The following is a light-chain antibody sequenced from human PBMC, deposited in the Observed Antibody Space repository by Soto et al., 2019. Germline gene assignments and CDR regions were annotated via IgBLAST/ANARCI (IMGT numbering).Light chain of an antibody. CDR3: IQFSHFPRT. CDR1: QSLVYSDGNTY. J-gene: IGKJ1*01. CDR2: QVS. V-gene: IGKV2-24*01. Sequence: VLTQTPLSSPVTLGQPASISCRSSQSLVYSDGNTYLSWLQQRPGQPPRLLIYQVSNRFSGVPDRFSGSGAGTDCTLKISRVEAEDVGVYSWIQFSHFPRTFGQGTKVEIK.